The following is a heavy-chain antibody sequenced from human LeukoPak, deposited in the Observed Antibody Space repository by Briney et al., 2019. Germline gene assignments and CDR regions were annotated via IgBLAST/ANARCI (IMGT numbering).Heavy chain of an antibody. V-gene: IGHV3-30*18. J-gene: IGHJ4*02. CDR2: ISYDGSHR. CDR1: GFTFSSSG. D-gene: IGHD6-13*01. CDR3: AKDRSSSWSFDY. Sequence: QPGRSLRLSCAASGFTFSSSGMHWVRQASGKGLEWVAVISYDGSHRYYADSVKGRFTISRDDSKNTLYLEMNSLRAEDTAVYYCAKDRSSSWSFDYWGQGTLVTVSS.